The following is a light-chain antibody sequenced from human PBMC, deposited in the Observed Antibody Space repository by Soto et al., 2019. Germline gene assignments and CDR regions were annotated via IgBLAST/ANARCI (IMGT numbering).Light chain of an antibody. V-gene: IGKV3-20*01. CDR3: QQYGSSPWT. Sequence: QGERATLSCRASQSVSSSYLAWYQQKPGQAPRLLIYGASSRATGIPDRFSGSGSGTDFTLTISRLEPEDFAVYYCQQYGSSPWTFGQGTKVDIK. CDR1: QSVSSSY. J-gene: IGKJ1*01. CDR2: GAS.